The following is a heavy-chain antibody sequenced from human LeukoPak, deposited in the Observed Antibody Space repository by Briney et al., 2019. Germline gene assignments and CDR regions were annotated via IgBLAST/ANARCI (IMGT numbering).Heavy chain of an antibody. CDR2: IYPGDSDT. CDR3: ATELVAVRAFDI. CDR1: GYSFTSNW. J-gene: IGHJ3*02. V-gene: IGHV5-51*01. D-gene: IGHD6-6*01. Sequence: GESLKISCKGSGYSFTSNWIAWVRQMPGKGLEWMGIIYPGDSDTRYSPSFQGQVTISADKSITTAYLQWSSLKASDTAMYYCATELVAVRAFDIWGQGTMVTVSS.